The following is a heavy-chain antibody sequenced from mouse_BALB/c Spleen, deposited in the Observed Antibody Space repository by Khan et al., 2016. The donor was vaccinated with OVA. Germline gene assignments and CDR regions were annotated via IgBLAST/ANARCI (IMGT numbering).Heavy chain of an antibody. D-gene: IGHD2-4*01. CDR2: LWSAGST. J-gene: IGHJ3*01. CDR1: GFSLTNYS. CDR3: ARRGYDYGRGAWFAD. V-gene: IGHV2-2*02. Sequence: QVQLQQPGPGLVQPSQSLSITCTVSGFSLTNYSVHWVRQSPGKGLEWLGVLWSAGSTDYTAAFISRLRIRKDNSRSQVFFKMNRLQPNDTAIDDGARRGYDYGRGAWFADWGQGTLVTVSA.